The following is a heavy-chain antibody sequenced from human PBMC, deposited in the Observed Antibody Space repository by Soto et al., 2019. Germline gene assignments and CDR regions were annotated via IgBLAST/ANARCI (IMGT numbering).Heavy chain of an antibody. CDR3: AREGHYYGMDV. J-gene: IGHJ6*02. CDR2: IWDDGTNK. V-gene: IGHV3-33*01. Sequence: HPGGSLRLSGAAAGFTFSSHGLPWVRQAPGKGLEWVPVIWDDGTNKYYADSVKGRFTISRDNSKNTLYLKMNSLRAEDTAVDYCAREGHYYGMDVWGQGTTVTVSS. CDR1: GFTFSSHG.